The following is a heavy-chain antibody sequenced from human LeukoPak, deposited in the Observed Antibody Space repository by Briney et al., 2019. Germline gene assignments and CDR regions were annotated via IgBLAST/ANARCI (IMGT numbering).Heavy chain of an antibody. CDR1: GFTFSSYA. Sequence: GGSLRLSCAASGFTFSSYAMHWVRQAPGKGLEWVAVISYDGSNKYYADSVKGRFTISRDNSKNTLYLQMNSLRAEDTAVYYCAREQGSYAYGMDVWGQGTTVTVSS. CDR2: ISYDGSNK. J-gene: IGHJ6*02. CDR3: AREQGSYAYGMDV. V-gene: IGHV3-30-3*01. D-gene: IGHD1-26*01.